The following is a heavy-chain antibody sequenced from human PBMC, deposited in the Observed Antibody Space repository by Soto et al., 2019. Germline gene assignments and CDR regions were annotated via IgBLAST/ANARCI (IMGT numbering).Heavy chain of an antibody. CDR3: ARISSASSGWLPDY. Sequence: SVKVSCKASGFTFTSSAVQWLRQARGQRLEWIGWIAVGSGDTRYAQKFQERVTLIWDVSTSTSYMEMSSLRSDDTAVYYCARISSASSGWLPDYWGQGTLVTVSS. J-gene: IGHJ4*02. V-gene: IGHV1-58*01. CDR2: IAVGSGDT. D-gene: IGHD6-19*01. CDR1: GFTFTSSA.